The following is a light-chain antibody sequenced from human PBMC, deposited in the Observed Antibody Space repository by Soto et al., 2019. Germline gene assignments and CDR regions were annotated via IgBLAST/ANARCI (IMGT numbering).Light chain of an antibody. CDR1: NIGTKS. CDR3: QVWDSSTVV. J-gene: IGLJ2*01. V-gene: IGLV3-9*01. Sequence: SYELTQPLSVSVALGQKARITCGGNNIGTKSVHWYQQKPGQATVLVIYRDNNRPSGIPERFSGSNSGNTATLTISRAQAGDEADYSCQVWDSSTVVFGGGTQLTVL. CDR2: RDN.